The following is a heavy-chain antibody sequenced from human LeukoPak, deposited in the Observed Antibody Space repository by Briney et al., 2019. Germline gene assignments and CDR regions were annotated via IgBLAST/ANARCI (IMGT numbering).Heavy chain of an antibody. Sequence: SETLSLTCAVYGGSFSGYYWSWIRQPPGKGLEWIGEINHSGSTNYNASLKSRVTISVDTSKNQFSLKLSSVTAADTAVYYCARDGIPFDPWGQGTLVTVSS. V-gene: IGHV4-34*01. CDR3: ARDGIPFDP. CDR2: INHSGST. J-gene: IGHJ5*02. CDR1: GGSFSGYY. D-gene: IGHD2-21*01.